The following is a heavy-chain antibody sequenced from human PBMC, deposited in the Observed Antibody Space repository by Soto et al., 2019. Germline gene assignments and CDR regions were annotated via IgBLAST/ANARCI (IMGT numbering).Heavy chain of an antibody. CDR3: ATAGLTGTV. CDR1: GFTFSDYE. V-gene: IGHV3-48*03. Sequence: PVGSLRLSCAVSGFTFSDYEMNWVRQAPGKGLEWVSYISVSGTMRFYADAVKGRFTISRDKTKKILYLQMDSLRAEDTALYYCATAGLTGTVWGQGTTVTVSS. D-gene: IGHD3-9*01. J-gene: IGHJ6*02. CDR2: ISVSGTMR.